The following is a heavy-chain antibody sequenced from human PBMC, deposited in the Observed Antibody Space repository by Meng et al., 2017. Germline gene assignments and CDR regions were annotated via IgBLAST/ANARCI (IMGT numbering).Heavy chain of an antibody. D-gene: IGHD3-10*01. V-gene: IGHV4-38-2*02. CDR1: GYSISSGYY. CDR3: ARGATGPYGSGSYYNRRNSDAFDI. J-gene: IGHJ3*02. CDR2: IYHSGST. Sequence: GSLRLSCTVSGYSISSGYYWGWLRQPPGKGLEWIGSIYHSGSTYYNPSLKSRVTISVDTSKNQFSLKLSSVTAADTAVYYCARGATGPYGSGSYYNRRNSDAFDIWGQGTMV.